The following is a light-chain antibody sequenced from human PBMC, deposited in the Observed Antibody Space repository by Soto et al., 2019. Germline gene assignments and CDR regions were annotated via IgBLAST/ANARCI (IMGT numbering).Light chain of an antibody. CDR2: AAS. CDR3: QQSYSTPYT. J-gene: IGKJ2*01. CDR1: QSISSY. Sequence: DIQMTQSPSSVSASVGDRVTITCRASQSISSYLNWYQQKPGKAPKLLIYAASSLQSGVPSRFSGSGSGADFTLTISSLQPEDFATYYCQQSYSTPYTFCQGTKLEIK. V-gene: IGKV1-39*01.